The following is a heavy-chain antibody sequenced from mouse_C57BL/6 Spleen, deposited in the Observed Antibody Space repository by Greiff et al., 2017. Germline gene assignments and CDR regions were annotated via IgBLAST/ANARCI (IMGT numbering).Heavy chain of an antibody. CDR2: INPSTGGT. V-gene: IGHV1-42*01. J-gene: IGHJ2*01. D-gene: IGHD1-1*01. Sequence: VQLQQSGPELVKPGASVKISCKASGYSFTGYYMNWVKQSPEKSLEWIGEINPSTGGTTYNQKFKDKATLTVDKSSSTAYMQLKSLTSEDSAVYYCASAHSYGSSYYFAYWGQGTILTVSA. CDR1: GYSFTGYY. CDR3: ASAHSYGSSYYFAY.